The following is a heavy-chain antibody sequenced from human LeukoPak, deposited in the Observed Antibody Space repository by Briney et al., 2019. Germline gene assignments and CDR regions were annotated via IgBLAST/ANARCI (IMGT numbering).Heavy chain of an antibody. V-gene: IGHV3-23*01. CDR2: ISDRGSRT. Sequence: GGSLRLSCAVSGITLSNYGMRWVRQAPGKGLEWVAGISDRGSRTNYADSVKGRFTISTDHPKNTLYLQMNSLRAEDTAVYYCAKDTKWELYFDYWGQGTLVTVSS. D-gene: IGHD1-26*01. CDR1: GITLSNYG. J-gene: IGHJ4*02. CDR3: AKDTKWELYFDY.